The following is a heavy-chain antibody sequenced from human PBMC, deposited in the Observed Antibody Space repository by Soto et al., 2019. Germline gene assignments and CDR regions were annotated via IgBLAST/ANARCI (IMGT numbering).Heavy chain of an antibody. CDR1: GYSFTNYW. D-gene: IGHD1-26*01. V-gene: IGHV1-24*01. J-gene: IGHJ4*02. Sequence: PGESLKISCKGSGYSFTNYWISWVRQMPGKGLEWMGRIDREDGETIYAQKFQGRVTMTEDTSTDSAYMELSSLTSEDTAIYYCAHGEGIVKSIVYFDSWGQGTLVTVSS. CDR3: AHGEGIVKSIVYFDS. CDR2: IDREDGET.